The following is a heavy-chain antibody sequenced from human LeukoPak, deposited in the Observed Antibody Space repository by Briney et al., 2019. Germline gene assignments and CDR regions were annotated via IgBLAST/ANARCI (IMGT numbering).Heavy chain of an antibody. V-gene: IGHV3-30*19. D-gene: IGHD4-17*01. Sequence: GGSLRLSCAASGFTFSSYGMHWVRQAPGKGLEWLAFIPYDGSKKYYADSVKGRFTISRDNPKNTLYLQMNSLRAEDTAVYYCARENTVIPDYWGQGTLVTVSS. CDR2: IPYDGSKK. CDR1: GFTFSSYG. J-gene: IGHJ4*02. CDR3: ARENTVIPDY.